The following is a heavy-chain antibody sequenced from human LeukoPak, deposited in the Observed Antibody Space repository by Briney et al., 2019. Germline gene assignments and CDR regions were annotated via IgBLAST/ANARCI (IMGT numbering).Heavy chain of an antibody. J-gene: IGHJ5*02. Sequence: ASVKVSCKASGYTFTSYGISWVRQAPGQGLEWMGWISAYNGNTNYAQKLQGRVTMTTDTSTSTAYMELRSLRSDDTAVYYCARSPESLLEWLLPEDTNWFDPWGQGTLVTVSS. CDR2: ISAYNGNT. D-gene: IGHD3-3*01. V-gene: IGHV1-18*01. CDR3: ARSPESLLEWLLPEDTNWFDP. CDR1: GYTFTSYG.